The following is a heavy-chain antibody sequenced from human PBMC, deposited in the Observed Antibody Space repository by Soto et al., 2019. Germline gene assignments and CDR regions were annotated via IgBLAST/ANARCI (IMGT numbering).Heavy chain of an antibody. CDR1: GGTFSSYT. CDR3: XXXXKIVRDDGPGYYYMDV. V-gene: IGHV1-69*02. CDR2: IIPILGIA. D-gene: IGHD3-16*02. Sequence: QVQLVQSGAEVKKPGSSVKVSCKASGGTFSSYTISWVRQAPGQGLEWMGRIIPILGIANYAQKFQGRVTITADKSTSTAYMXLXSLRSXXTXVXXCXXXXKIVRDDGPGYYYMDVWGKGTTVTVSS. J-gene: IGHJ6*03.